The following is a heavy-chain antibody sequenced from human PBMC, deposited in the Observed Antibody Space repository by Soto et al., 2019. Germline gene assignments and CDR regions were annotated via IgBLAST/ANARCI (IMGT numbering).Heavy chain of an antibody. Sequence: QVQLVESGGGVVQPGRSLRLSCAASGFTFSSYGMHWVRQAPGKGLEWVAVISYDGSNKYYADSVKGRFTISRDNSKNTLYLQMNSLRAGDTAVYYCAKGDRGKAATKGGYYFDYWGQGTLVTVSS. CDR1: GFTFSSYG. V-gene: IGHV3-30*18. CDR3: AKGDRGKAATKGGYYFDY. D-gene: IGHD3-16*01. J-gene: IGHJ4*02. CDR2: ISYDGSNK.